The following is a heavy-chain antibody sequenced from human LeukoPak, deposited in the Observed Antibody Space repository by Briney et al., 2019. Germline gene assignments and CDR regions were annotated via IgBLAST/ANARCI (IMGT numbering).Heavy chain of an antibody. CDR2: IIPIFGTA. CDR1: GGTFSSYA. CDR3: ATIPGRRPRGVDDAFDI. D-gene: IGHD1-26*01. Sequence: SVKVSCKASGGTFSSYAISWVRQAPGQGLEWMGRIIPIFGTANYAQKFQGRVTITTDESTSTAYMELSSLRSEDTAVCYCATIPGRRPRGVDDAFDIWGQGTMVTVSS. V-gene: IGHV1-69*05. J-gene: IGHJ3*02.